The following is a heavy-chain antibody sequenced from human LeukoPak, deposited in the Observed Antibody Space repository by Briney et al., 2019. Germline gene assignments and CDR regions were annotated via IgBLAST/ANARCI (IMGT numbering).Heavy chain of an antibody. J-gene: IGHJ6*04. V-gene: IGHV3-21*01. Sequence: GGSLRLSCAASGFTFSSYSMNWVRQAPGKGLEWVSSISSSSSYIYYADSVKGRFTISRDNAKNSLYLQMNSLRAEDTAVYYCATETRYCTSTSCSYYYGMDVWGKGTTVTVPS. D-gene: IGHD2-2*01. CDR3: ATETRYCTSTSCSYYYGMDV. CDR1: GFTFSSYS. CDR2: ISSSSSYI.